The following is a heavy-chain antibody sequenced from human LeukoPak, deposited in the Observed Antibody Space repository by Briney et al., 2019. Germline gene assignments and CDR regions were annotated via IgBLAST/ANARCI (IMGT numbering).Heavy chain of an antibody. Sequence: SETLSLTCTVSGDSISSYYWSWIRQPPGKGLEWIGYIYYSGSTNYKPSLKSRVTISVDTSKNQFSLKLSSVTAADTAVYYCARGGYYGSGNDFRFDPWGQGTLVTVSS. CDR1: GDSISSYY. CDR3: ARGGYYGSGNDFRFDP. D-gene: IGHD3-10*01. J-gene: IGHJ5*02. CDR2: IYYSGST. V-gene: IGHV4-59*01.